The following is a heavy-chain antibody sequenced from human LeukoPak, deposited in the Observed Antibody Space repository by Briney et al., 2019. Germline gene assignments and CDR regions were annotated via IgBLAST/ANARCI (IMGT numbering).Heavy chain of an antibody. V-gene: IGHV1-46*01. J-gene: IGHJ4*02. CDR1: GYTFINYN. CDR2: IIPKGGST. CDR3: ARDIRSGWYYFDV. Sequence: ASVKVSCKASGYTFINYNIHWVRQAPGQGLEWMGIIIPKGGSTIYAQKFRGRVTMTRDTSTSTVYMELSSLRPEDTAVYYCARDIRSGWYYFDVWGQGTLVTVSS. D-gene: IGHD6-19*01.